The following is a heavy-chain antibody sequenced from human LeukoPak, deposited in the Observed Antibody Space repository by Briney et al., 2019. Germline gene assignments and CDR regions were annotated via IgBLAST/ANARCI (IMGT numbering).Heavy chain of an antibody. CDR3: ARVGLAAAVFDP. CDR2: IYYSGST. D-gene: IGHD6-13*01. J-gene: IGHJ5*02. Sequence: SQTLSLTCTVSGGSISSGGYYWSWIRQHPGKGLEWIGYIYYSGSTYYNPSLKSRVTISVDTSMNQFSLKLSSVTAADTAVYYCARVGLAAAVFDPWGQGTLVTVSS. CDR1: GGSISSGGYY. V-gene: IGHV4-31*03.